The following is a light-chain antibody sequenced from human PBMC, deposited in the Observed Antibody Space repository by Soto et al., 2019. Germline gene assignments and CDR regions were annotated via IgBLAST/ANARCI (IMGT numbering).Light chain of an antibody. Sequence: DIQMTQSPSSLSASVGDIVTITCRASQSISSYLNWYQQKPGKAPKLLIYAASSLQSGVPSRFSGSGSGTDFTLTISSLQPEDFATYYCQQSYSTPVNFGQGTKLEIK. CDR1: QSISSY. J-gene: IGKJ2*01. CDR2: AAS. CDR3: QQSYSTPVN. V-gene: IGKV1-39*01.